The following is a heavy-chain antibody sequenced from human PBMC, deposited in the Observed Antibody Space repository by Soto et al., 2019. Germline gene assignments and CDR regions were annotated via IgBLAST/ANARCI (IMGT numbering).Heavy chain of an antibody. V-gene: IGHV3-23*01. CDR3: AKDTSISPYYMEV. J-gene: IGHJ6*03. D-gene: IGHD2-2*01. CDR1: GFTFSNFA. CDR2: ITGSTGTT. Sequence: EVQGLESGGGSVQPGGSLRLSCAASGFTFSNFAMRWVRHAPGKGLEWVSGITGSTGTTYYADSVRGRFIISRDNSQNTPQLQMNSLRPGDTAVYYCAKDTSISPYYMEVWGKGTKVTVSS.